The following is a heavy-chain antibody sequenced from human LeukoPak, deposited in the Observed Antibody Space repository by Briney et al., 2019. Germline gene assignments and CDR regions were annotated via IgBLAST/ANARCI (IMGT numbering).Heavy chain of an antibody. CDR3: ARRYMGSGWYEDAFDI. Sequence: PGGSLRLSCAASGFTFSDYYMSWIRQPPGKGLEWIGEINHSGSTNYNPSLKSRVTISVDTSKNQFSLKLSSVTAADTAVYYCARRYMGSGWYEDAFDIWGQGTMVTVSS. V-gene: IGHV4-34*01. CDR1: GFTFSDYY. J-gene: IGHJ3*02. D-gene: IGHD6-19*01. CDR2: INHSGST.